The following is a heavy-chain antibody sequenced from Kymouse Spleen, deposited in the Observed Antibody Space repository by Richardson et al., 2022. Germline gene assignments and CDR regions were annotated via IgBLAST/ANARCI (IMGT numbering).Heavy chain of an antibody. CDR2: IYYSGST. CDR1: GGSISSYY. V-gene: IGHV4-59*01. D-gene: IGHD4-17*01. J-gene: IGHJ4*02. Sequence: QVQLQESGPGLVKPSETLSLTCTVSGGSISSYYWSWIRQPPGKGLEWIGYIYYSGSTNYNPSLKSRVTISVDTSKNQFSLKLSSVTAADTAVYYCASLDYGDYLFDYWGQGTLVTVSS. CDR3: ASLDYGDYLFDY.